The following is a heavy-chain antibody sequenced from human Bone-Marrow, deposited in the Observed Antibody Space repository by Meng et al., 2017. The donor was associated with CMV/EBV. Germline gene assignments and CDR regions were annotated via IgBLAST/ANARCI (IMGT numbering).Heavy chain of an antibody. D-gene: IGHD3-16*01. CDR1: GFTFSSYA. Sequence: GGSLRLSCAASGFTFSSYAMSWVRQAPGKGLERVSRINGDATRTSYVDSVEGRFTITRDNAKNTVHLQMNSLGVEDTAVYYCARDGGSTFFDYWGQGVLVTVSS. V-gene: IGHV3-74*01. J-gene: IGHJ4*02. CDR2: INGDATRT. CDR3: ARDGGSTFFDY.